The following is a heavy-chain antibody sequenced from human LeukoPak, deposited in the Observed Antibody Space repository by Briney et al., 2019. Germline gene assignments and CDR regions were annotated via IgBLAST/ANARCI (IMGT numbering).Heavy chain of an antibody. CDR2: INHSVST. CDR1: GGSFSGYY. CDR3: ERGLGRLSIAAAGPTWFHP. Sequence: WETLTLTCAVYGGSFSGYYWSWIRQPPGKGLEWIGEINHSVSTNYNPSLRSRVTISVDTSKNQFSLKLSTVTAADTAVYYCERGLGRLSIAAAGPTWFHPWGQGTLVTVPS. D-gene: IGHD6-25*01. V-gene: IGHV4-34*01. J-gene: IGHJ5*02.